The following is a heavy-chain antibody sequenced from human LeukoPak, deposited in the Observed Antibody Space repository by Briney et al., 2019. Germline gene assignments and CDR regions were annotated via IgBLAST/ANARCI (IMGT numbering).Heavy chain of an antibody. D-gene: IGHD2-21*01. CDR2: ISYDVTTK. Sequence: GKSLRLSCAASGFTFSGYAIHWVRQAPGKGLEWGAFISYDVTTKYYADSVKGRFTISRDNSMITLYLQMNSLRIEDTAVYYCARDRDPYYFDFWGQGTLVTVSS. CDR1: GFTFSGYA. J-gene: IGHJ4*02. V-gene: IGHV3-30-3*01. CDR3: ARDRDPYYFDF.